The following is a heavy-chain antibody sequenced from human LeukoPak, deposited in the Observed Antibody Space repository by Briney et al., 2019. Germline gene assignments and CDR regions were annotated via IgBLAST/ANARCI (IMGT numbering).Heavy chain of an antibody. CDR2: ISNTGDFI. CDR3: VRGRGAGPGAHFDY. V-gene: IGHV3-11*01. D-gene: IGHD3-10*01. CDR1: GLTFSDEY. J-gene: IGHJ4*02. Sequence: GGSLRLSCAASGLTFSDEYMSWIRQAPGKGLEWVSYISNTGDFIAYADSVKGRFTMSRDNAKNSLYLQMNSLRAEDAAAYYCVRGRGAGPGAHFDYWGQGTLVTVSS.